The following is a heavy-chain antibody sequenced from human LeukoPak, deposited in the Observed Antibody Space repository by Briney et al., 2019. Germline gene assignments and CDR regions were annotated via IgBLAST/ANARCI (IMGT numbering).Heavy chain of an antibody. CDR1: GFTFSSYS. J-gene: IGHJ4*02. Sequence: PGGALRLSCAASGFTFSSYSMNWVRQAPGKGLEWVSAFSGSGDVTYHADSVKGRFTISRDNSKNTLYLQMNSLRAEDTDVYYCARGRGSYLSSLDYWGQGTLVTVSS. D-gene: IGHD1-26*01. CDR3: ARGRGSYLSSLDY. V-gene: IGHV3-23*01. CDR2: FSGSGDVT.